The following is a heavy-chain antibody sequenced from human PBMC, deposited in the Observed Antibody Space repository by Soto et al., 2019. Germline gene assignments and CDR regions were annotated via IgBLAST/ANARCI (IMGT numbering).Heavy chain of an antibody. CDR1: GYTLTELS. CDR2: FDPEDGET. CDR3: ATFLIGVPAAYFDY. V-gene: IGHV1-24*01. J-gene: IGHJ4*02. Sequence: ASVKVSCKVSGYTLTELSMHWVRQAPGKGLEWMGGFDPEDGETIYAQKFQGRVTMTEDTSTDTAYMELSSLRSEDTAVYYCATFLIGVPAAYFDYWGQGTLVTVSS. D-gene: IGHD2-2*01.